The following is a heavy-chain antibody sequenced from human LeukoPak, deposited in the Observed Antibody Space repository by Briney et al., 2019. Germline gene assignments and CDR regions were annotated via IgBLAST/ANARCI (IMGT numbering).Heavy chain of an antibody. J-gene: IGHJ6*03. CDR1: GGSFSGYY. CDR2: INHSGST. D-gene: IGHD5-18*01. CDR3: AKDGTEHKGPRGYSYGYLSYYYYMDV. Sequence: TSETLSLTCAVYGGSFSGYYWSWIRQPPGKGLEWIGEINHSGSTNYNPSLKSRVTISVDTSKNQFSLKLSSVTAADTAVYYCAKDGTEHKGPRGYSYGYLSYYYYMDVWGKGTTVTVSS. V-gene: IGHV4-34*01.